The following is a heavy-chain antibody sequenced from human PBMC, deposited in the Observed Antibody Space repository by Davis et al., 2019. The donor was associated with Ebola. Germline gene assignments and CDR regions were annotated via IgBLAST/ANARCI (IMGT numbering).Heavy chain of an antibody. CDR2: INPSGGST. CDR3: ARGPHIVVLPNWFDP. CDR1: GYTFTSYY. Sequence: ASVKVSCKASGYTFTSYYMHWVRQAPGQGLEWMGIINPSGGSTSYAQKFQGRVTMTRDTSTSTVYMELSSLRSEDTAVYYCARGPHIVVLPNWFDPWGQGTLVTVSS. J-gene: IGHJ5*02. V-gene: IGHV1-46*01. D-gene: IGHD2-2*01.